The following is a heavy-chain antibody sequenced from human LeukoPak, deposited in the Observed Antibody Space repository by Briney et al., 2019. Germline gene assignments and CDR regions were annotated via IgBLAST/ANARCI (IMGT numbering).Heavy chain of an antibody. CDR2: ISSDGSNT. V-gene: IGHV3-74*01. J-gene: IGHJ6*04. Sequence: GGSLRLSCSASGFTFSTYWMHWVRHAPGKGLVWVARISSDGSNTNYADSVKGRFTISRDNAKNSLYLQMNSLRAEDTAVYYCARSLGMDVWGKGTTVTVSS. CDR1: GFTFSTYW. CDR3: ARSLGMDV.